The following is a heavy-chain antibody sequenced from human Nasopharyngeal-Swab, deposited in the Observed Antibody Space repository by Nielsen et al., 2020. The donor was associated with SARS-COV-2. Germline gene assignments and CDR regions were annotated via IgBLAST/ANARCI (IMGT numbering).Heavy chain of an antibody. J-gene: IGHJ4*02. CDR2: ISPYNDYT. D-gene: IGHD3-16*01. CDR3: PRELGVGLFDY. V-gene: IGHV1-18*01. CDR1: GYTFSSYG. Sequence: ASVKVSCKTSGYTFSSYGIAWVRQAPGQGLEWLGWISPYNDYTHYAQKFQGSVTMTSDTSTSTAYLELRSLTSDDTAVYYCPRELGVGLFDYWGQGTLVTVSS.